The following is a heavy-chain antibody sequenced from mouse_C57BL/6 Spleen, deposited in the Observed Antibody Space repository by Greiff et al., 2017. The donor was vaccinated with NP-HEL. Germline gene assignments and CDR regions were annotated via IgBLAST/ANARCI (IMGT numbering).Heavy chain of an antibody. J-gene: IGHJ1*03. CDR1: GFTFSDYY. D-gene: IGHD2-12*01. V-gene: IGHV5-16*01. CDR2: INYDGSST. CDR3: ARDYDRYFDV. Sequence: EVMLVESEGGLVQPGSSMKLSCTASGFTFSDYYMAWVRQVPEKGLEWVANINYDGSSTYYLDSLKSRFIISRDNAKNILYLQMSSLKSEDTATYYCARDYDRYFDVWGTGTTVTVSS.